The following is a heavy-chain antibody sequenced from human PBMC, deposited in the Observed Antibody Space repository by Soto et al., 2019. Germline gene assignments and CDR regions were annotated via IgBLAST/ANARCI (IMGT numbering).Heavy chain of an antibody. CDR2: ISGNNVYV. CDR3: ARDCCSGGSCCRTYPFDM. V-gene: IGHV3-21*01. D-gene: IGHD2-15*01. CDR1: GFNLSIYT. J-gene: IGHJ3*02. Sequence: EAQLVESGGGLVKPGGSLRVSCAASGFNLSIYTMNWVRQAPGQGLEWVSSISGNNVYVYYADSVKGRFSISRDNAKNSLTLQMNSLRAEDTALYYCARDCCSGGSCCRTYPFDMWGQGTLVTVS.